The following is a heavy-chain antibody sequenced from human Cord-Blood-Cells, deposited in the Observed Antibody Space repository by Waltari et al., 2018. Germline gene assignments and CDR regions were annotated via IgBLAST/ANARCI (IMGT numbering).Heavy chain of an antibody. CDR2: ISYDGSNK. CDR3: ARDQTYYDFWSGYCIDY. V-gene: IGHV3-30-3*01. D-gene: IGHD3-3*01. J-gene: IGHJ4*02. Sequence: QVQLVESGGGVVQPGRSLRLSCAASGFTFSSYAMHWVRQAPGKGLEWVAVISYDGSNKYYADSVKGRFTISRDNSKNTLYLQMNSLRAEDTAVYYCARDQTYYDFWSGYCIDYWGQGTLVTVSS. CDR1: GFTFSSYA.